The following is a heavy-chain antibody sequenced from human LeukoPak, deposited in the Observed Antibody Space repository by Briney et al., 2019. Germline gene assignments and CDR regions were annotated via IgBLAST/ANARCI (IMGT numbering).Heavy chain of an antibody. CDR1: GFTFSSYW. J-gene: IGHJ4*02. V-gene: IGHV3-7*03. CDR3: AESIYGDYFDY. D-gene: IGHD4-17*01. Sequence: HPGGSLRLSCAASGFTFSSYWMSWVRQAPGKGLEWVANIKQDGSEKYYVDSVKGRFTISRDNAKNSLYLQMNSLRAEDTAVYYCAESIYGDYFDYWGQGTLVTVSS. CDR2: IKQDGSEK.